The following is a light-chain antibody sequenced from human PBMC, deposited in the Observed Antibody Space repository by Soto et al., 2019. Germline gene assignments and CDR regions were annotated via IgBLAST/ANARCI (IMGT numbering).Light chain of an antibody. CDR2: EAS. J-gene: IGKJ1*01. CDR3: QKYGSSPPT. CDR1: QSVSSSY. Sequence: EIVLTQSPGTLSLSPGERATLSCRASQSVSSSYEAWYQQKPGQAPRLLIYEASIRAIVIPDRFSGSGSGTDFTLTISRLEPEDFAVYHCQKYGSSPPTFGQGSKVEIK. V-gene: IGKV3-20*01.